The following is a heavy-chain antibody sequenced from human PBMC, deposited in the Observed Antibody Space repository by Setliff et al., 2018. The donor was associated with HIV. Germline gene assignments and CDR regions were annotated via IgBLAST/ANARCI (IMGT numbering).Heavy chain of an antibody. CDR2: INHSGTT. CDR1: GGSFSGYY. D-gene: IGHD4-17*01. J-gene: IGHJ6*02. Sequence: SETLSLTCAVYGGSFSGYYWSWIRQPPGKGLEWIGEINHSGTTNYNPSLKSRVIISVDTPKNQFSLKLSSVTAADTAVYYCASGDYGGYHYYYGMDAWGQGTTVTISS. CDR3: ASGDYGGYHYYYGMDA. V-gene: IGHV4-34*01.